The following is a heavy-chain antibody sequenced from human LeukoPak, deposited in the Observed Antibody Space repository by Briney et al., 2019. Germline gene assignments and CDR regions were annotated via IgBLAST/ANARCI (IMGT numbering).Heavy chain of an antibody. J-gene: IGHJ4*02. D-gene: IGHD2-2*01. CDR2: ISGGGGIS. V-gene: IGHV3-23*01. CDR1: GFTFSTYA. Sequence: GGSLRLSCAASGFTFSTYAMTWVRQAPGKGLEWVSAISGGGGISYYIDSVKGRFTISRDNSKNTLYLQMNSLRAEDTAVYYCAKACSSTTCSPELDYWDQGTLVTVSS. CDR3: AKACSSTTCSPELDY.